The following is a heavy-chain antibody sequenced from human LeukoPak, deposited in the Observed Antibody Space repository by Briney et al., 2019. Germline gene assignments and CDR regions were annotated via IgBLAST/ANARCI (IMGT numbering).Heavy chain of an antibody. CDR2: ISSSGSTI. D-gene: IGHD6-6*01. Sequence: GGSLRLSCAASGFTFSSYWMSWVRQAPGKGLEWVSYISSSGSTIYYADSVKGRFTTSRDNAKNSLYLQMNSLRAEDTAVYYCARDRYSSSCENFDYWGQGTLVTVSS. CDR3: ARDRYSSSCENFDY. CDR1: GFTFSSYW. V-gene: IGHV3-48*04. J-gene: IGHJ4*02.